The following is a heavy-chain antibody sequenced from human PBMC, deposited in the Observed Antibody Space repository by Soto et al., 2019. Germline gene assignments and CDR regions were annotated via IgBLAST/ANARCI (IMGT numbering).Heavy chain of an antibody. Sequence: QVQLVQSGAEVKKPGSSVKVSCKASGGTFSSYAISWVRQAPGQGLEWMGGIIPIFGTANYAQKFQGRVTITADKSTSTAYXEXSSXXXXXTAXXYCARGEAGKGGYWXQXTXVTVSS. V-gene: IGHV1-69*06. J-gene: IGHJ4*02. CDR1: GGTFSSYA. D-gene: IGHD1-26*01. CDR3: ARGEAGKGGY. CDR2: IIPIFGTA.